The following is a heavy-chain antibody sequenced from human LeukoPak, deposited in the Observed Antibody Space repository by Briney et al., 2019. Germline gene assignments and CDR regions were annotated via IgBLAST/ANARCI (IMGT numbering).Heavy chain of an antibody. D-gene: IGHD6-19*01. Sequence: TGGPLRLSCAASGFTFSFFAMSWVRQAPGKGLEWVSAISDSGGTTYYADSVKGRFTISRDNSKNTLYLQMNSLRAEDTAVYYCAKDALRSSGWYYFDYWGQGTLVAVSS. CDR2: ISDSGGTT. CDR1: GFTFSFFA. J-gene: IGHJ4*02. V-gene: IGHV3-23*01. CDR3: AKDALRSSGWYYFDY.